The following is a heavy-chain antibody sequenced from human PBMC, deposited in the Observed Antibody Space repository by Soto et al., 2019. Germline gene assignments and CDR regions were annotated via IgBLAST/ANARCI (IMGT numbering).Heavy chain of an antibody. CDR2: IIPILGIA. CDR1: GGTFSSYT. V-gene: IGHV1-69*08. D-gene: IGHD6-13*01. Sequence: QVQLVQSGAEVKKPGSSVKVSCKASGGTFSSYTISWVRQARGQGLEWMGRIIPILGIANYAQKFQGRVTITADKSTSTAYMELSSLRSEDTAVYYCAREGYSSSWNWFDPWGQVTLVTVSS. CDR3: AREGYSSSWNWFDP. J-gene: IGHJ5*02.